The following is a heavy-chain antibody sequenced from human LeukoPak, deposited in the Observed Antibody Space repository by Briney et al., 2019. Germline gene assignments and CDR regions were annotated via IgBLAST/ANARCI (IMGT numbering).Heavy chain of an antibody. Sequence: GGSLGLSCAASGFTFSSYEMNWVRQAPGKGLEWVSYISSSGSTIYYADSVKGRFTISRDNAKNSLYLQMNSLRAEDTAVYYCARDPAGYCSGGSCFDYWGQGTLVTVSS. CDR1: GFTFSSYE. V-gene: IGHV3-48*03. CDR3: ARDPAGYCSGGSCFDY. J-gene: IGHJ4*02. D-gene: IGHD2-15*01. CDR2: ISSSGSTI.